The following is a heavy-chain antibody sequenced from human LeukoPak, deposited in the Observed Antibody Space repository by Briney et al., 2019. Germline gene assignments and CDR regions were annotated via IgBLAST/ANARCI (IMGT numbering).Heavy chain of an antibody. Sequence: PSETLSLTCTVSGGSISSYYWSWIRQPAGNGLEWIGRIYTSGSTNYNPSLKSRVTMSVDTSKNQFSLKLSSVTAADTAVYYCAGYSSGWFEYFQHWGQGTLVTVSS. V-gene: IGHV4-4*07. CDR1: GGSISSYY. J-gene: IGHJ1*01. D-gene: IGHD6-19*01. CDR2: IYTSGST. CDR3: AGYSSGWFEYFQH.